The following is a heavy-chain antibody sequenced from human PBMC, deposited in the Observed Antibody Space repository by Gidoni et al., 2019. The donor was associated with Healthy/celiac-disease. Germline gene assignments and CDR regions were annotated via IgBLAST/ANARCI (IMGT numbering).Heavy chain of an antibody. J-gene: IGHJ5*02. CDR2: INHCVST. CDR1: GGSFSGYY. Sequence: QVQLQQWGAGLLKPSETLSLTCAVYGGSFSGYYWRWIRQPPGKGLEWIGEINHCVSTNSNPSLKSRVTISVYTSKNQFSLKLSSVTAADTAVYYCARGLPGEVGGWFDPWGQGTLVTVSS. D-gene: IGHD2-15*01. V-gene: IGHV4-34*01. CDR3: ARGLPGEVGGWFDP.